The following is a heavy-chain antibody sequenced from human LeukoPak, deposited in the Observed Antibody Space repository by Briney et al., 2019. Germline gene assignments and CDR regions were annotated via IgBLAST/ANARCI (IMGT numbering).Heavy chain of an antibody. J-gene: IGHJ5*02. CDR1: GFTFSSYG. D-gene: IGHD3-22*01. CDR3: ATDGYYDNSGFSNWFDP. V-gene: IGHV3-23*01. Sequence: EGSLRLSCAASGFTFSSYGMSWVRQAPGKGLDWVSSIGGRGGSTYYADSVKGRFTISRDNSKNTLYLQMNTLRAEDTAVYYCATDGYYDNSGFSNWFDPWGQGTLVTVSS. CDR2: IGGRGGST.